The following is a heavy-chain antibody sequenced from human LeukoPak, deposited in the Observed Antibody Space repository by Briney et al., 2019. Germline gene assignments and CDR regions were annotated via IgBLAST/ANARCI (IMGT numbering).Heavy chain of an antibody. D-gene: IGHD4-23*01. Sequence: PGGSLRLSCAASGFTFSTYEASWVRQAPGKGLEWVASISSSTTYIYYADSLKGRFTISRDDAKNSLYLQMSSLRAEDTAVYYCARDVIGGNSAWGQGTLVTVSS. V-gene: IGHV3-21*01. J-gene: IGHJ4*02. CDR2: ISSSTTYI. CDR1: GFTFSTYE. CDR3: ARDVIGGNSA.